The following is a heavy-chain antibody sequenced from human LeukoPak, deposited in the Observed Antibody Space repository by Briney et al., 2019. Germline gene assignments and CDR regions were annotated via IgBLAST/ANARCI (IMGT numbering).Heavy chain of an antibody. CDR2: IYYSGIT. J-gene: IGHJ4*02. CDR1: GGSVSSSDYY. V-gene: IGHV4-39*01. CDR3: ARRGYSSGWYYFDY. Sequence: PSETLSLTCTASGGSVSSSDYYWGWIRQPPGKGLEWIGSIYYSGITYYNPSLKSRVTISVDTSKNQFSLKLSSVTAADTAVYYCARRGYSSGWYYFDYWGQGPLVTVSS. D-gene: IGHD6-19*01.